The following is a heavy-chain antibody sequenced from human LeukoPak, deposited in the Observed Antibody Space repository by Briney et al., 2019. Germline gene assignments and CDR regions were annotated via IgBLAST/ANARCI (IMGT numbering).Heavy chain of an antibody. D-gene: IGHD3-10*01. CDR3: ARGGRITMVRGAKVPPAY. Sequence: SETLPLTCAVYGGSFSGYYRSWIRQPPGKGLEWIGEINHSGSTNYNPSLKSRVTISVDTSKNQFSLKLSSVTAADTAVYYCARGGRITMVRGAKVPPAYWGQGTLVTVSS. CDR2: INHSGST. J-gene: IGHJ4*02. V-gene: IGHV4-34*01. CDR1: GGSFSGYY.